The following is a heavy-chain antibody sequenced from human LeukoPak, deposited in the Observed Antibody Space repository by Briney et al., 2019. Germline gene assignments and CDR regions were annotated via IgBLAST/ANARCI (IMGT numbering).Heavy chain of an antibody. D-gene: IGHD2-2*01. Sequence: SETLSLTCTVSGGSISSYYWSWIRQSPGKGLEWIGYIYYSGSTNYNPSLKSRVTISVDTSKNQFSLKLSSVTAADTAVYYCARRGCSSTSCYPYYFDYWGQGTLVTVSS. V-gene: IGHV4-59*08. J-gene: IGHJ4*02. CDR1: GGSISSYY. CDR3: ARRGCSSTSCYPYYFDY. CDR2: IYYSGST.